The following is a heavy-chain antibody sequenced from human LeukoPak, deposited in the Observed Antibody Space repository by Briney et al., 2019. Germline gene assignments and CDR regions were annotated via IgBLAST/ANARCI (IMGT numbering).Heavy chain of an antibody. CDR1: EFTFSSYW. CDR2: IKLDGSEK. Sequence: QSGGSLRLSCAASEFTFSSYWMSWVRQAPGKGLEWVANIKLDGSEKYYVDSVKGRFTVSRDNAKKSLYLRMNSLRAEDTAVYYCARDPSLESDYGVYATNWGQGTLVTVSS. J-gene: IGHJ4*02. V-gene: IGHV3-7*01. D-gene: IGHD4-17*01. CDR3: ARDPSLESDYGVYATN.